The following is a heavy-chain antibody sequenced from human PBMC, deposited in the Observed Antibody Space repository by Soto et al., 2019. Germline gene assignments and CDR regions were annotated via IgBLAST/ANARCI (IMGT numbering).Heavy chain of an antibody. Sequence: GGSLRLSCTTSGFSFASFALTWVRQAPGQGLEWVANIVGSDDKTHYAESVKGRFSISRDTSRNTVYLQMNNLRADDTAIYYCAKWTYLDFWGQGTRVTVSS. J-gene: IGHJ4*02. CDR1: GFSFASFA. D-gene: IGHD5-12*01. CDR3: AKWTYLDF. CDR2: IVGSDDKT. V-gene: IGHV3-23*01.